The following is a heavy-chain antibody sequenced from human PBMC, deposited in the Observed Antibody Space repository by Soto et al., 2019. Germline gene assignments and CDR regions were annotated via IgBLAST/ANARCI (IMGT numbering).Heavy chain of an antibody. CDR3: ARQAARNYIDS. V-gene: IGHV3-11*01. J-gene: IGHJ4*02. Sequence: GSLRLSCVASGFTFSDYSMSWIRQAPGKGLEWLAFIDSRGRTLSYADSVRGRFTISRDNAENSVYLQMESLRADETAVYYCARQAARNYIDSWGQGNSVTVSS. CDR2: IDSRGRTL. CDR1: GFTFSDYS. D-gene: IGHD6-6*01.